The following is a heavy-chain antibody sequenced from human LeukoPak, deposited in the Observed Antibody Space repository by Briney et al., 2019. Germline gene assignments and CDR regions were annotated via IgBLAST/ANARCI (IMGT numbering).Heavy chain of an antibody. J-gene: IGHJ4*02. CDR2: IYHSGST. Sequence: SETLSLTCTVSGYSISSGYYWGWIRQPPGKGLEWIGSIYHSGSTYYNPSLKSRVTISVDTSKNQFSLKLSSVYAADTAVYYCARRDYSNGGFDYWGQGTLVTVSS. CDR1: GYSISSGYY. D-gene: IGHD4-11*01. V-gene: IGHV4-38-2*02. CDR3: ARRDYSNGGFDY.